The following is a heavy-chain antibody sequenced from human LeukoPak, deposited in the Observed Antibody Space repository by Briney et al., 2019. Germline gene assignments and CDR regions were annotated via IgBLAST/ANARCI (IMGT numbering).Heavy chain of an antibody. D-gene: IGHD3-22*01. Sequence: PGGSLRLSCAASGFTLSSYGMNWVRQAPGKGLVWVSRINSEGSSTTYADSVKGRFTISRDNAKNTLILQMNSLRAVDTAVYYCARDYYSRFDYWGQGTLVTVSS. CDR1: GFTLSSYG. CDR2: INSEGSST. J-gene: IGHJ4*02. CDR3: ARDYYSRFDY. V-gene: IGHV3-74*01.